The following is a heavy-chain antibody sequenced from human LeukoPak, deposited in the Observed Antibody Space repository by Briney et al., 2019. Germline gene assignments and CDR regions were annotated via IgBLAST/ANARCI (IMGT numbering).Heavy chain of an antibody. Sequence: SQTLSLTCTVSGGSISSDDYHWRWIRQPAGKGLEWIGRIYPSGNTNYNPSLKSRVTISVDTSKNRFSLKLSSVTAADTAMYYCARVFGGPVSRRFDPWGQGTLVTVSS. CDR1: GGSISSDDYH. CDR2: IYPSGNT. V-gene: IGHV4-61*02. J-gene: IGHJ5*02. CDR3: ARVFGGPVSRRFDP. D-gene: IGHD4-23*01.